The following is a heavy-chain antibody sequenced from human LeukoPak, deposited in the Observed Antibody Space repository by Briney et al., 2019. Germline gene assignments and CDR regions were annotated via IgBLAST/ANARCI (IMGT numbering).Heavy chain of an antibody. CDR2: INPNSGGT. CDR1: GYTFTGYY. V-gene: IGHV1-2*06. CDR3: ARVLGSSGWSVPSALDY. J-gene: IGHJ4*02. Sequence: ASVKVSCKASGYTFTGYYMRWVRQAPGQGLEWMGRINPNSGGTNYAQKFQGRVTMTRDTSISTAYTELSRLRSDDTAVYYCARVLGSSGWSVPSALDYWGQGTLVTVSS. D-gene: IGHD6-19*01.